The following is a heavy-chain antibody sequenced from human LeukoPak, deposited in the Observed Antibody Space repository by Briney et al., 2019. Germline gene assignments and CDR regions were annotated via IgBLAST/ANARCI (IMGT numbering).Heavy chain of an antibody. V-gene: IGHV1-18*01. CDR1: NFTFTRYA. J-gene: IGHJ4*02. CDR2: ITTYNYKT. Sequence: ASVKVSCKASNFTFTRYAITWVRQAPGQGLEWMGWITTYNYKTNYSQNLQGRVTMTTDTSTRTAHMELRSLRSDDTAVYYCAREASPGGNQYPYWGQGTLVTVSS. D-gene: IGHD1-26*01. CDR3: AREASPGGNQYPY.